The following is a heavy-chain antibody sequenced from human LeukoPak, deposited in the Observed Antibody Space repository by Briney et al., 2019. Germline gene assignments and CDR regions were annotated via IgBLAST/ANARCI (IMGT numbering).Heavy chain of an antibody. CDR1: GGSFSSYY. CDR3: ARGHYVWGSYRHNWFDP. V-gene: IGHV4-34*01. CDR2: INHSGST. D-gene: IGHD3-16*02. J-gene: IGHJ5*02. Sequence: PSETLSLTCAVYGGSFSSYYWGWIRQPPGKGLEWIGEINHSGSTNYNPSLKSRVTISVDTSKNQFSLKLSSVTAADTAVYYCARGHYVWGSYRHNWFDPWGQGTLVTVSS.